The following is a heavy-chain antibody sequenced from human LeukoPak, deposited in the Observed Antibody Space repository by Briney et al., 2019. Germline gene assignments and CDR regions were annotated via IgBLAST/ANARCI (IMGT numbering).Heavy chain of an antibody. Sequence: ASVKVSCKASGYTFTGYYMHWVRQAPGQGLEWMGWINPNSGGTNYAQKFQGRVTMTRDTSISTAYMELSRLRSDDTAVYYCARSWDIAAAYDYWGQGTLVTVYS. CDR2: INPNSGGT. D-gene: IGHD6-13*01. CDR1: GYTFTGYY. J-gene: IGHJ4*02. CDR3: ARSWDIAAAYDY. V-gene: IGHV1-2*02.